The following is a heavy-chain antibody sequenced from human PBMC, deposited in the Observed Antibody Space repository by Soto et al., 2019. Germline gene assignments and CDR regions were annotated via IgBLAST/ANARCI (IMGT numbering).Heavy chain of an antibody. CDR2: IYYSGST. V-gene: IGHV4-61*01. CDR1: CGSVSSCSYC. CDR3: ARGRHIPQENWFDP. Sequence: SETLSLTGTVSCGSVSSCSYCWSWIRHPPGKGLEWIVYIYYSGSTNYNPSLKSRVTISVDTSKNQFSLKLSSVTAADTAVYYCARGRHIPQENWFDPWGQGTLVTVSS. J-gene: IGHJ5*02. D-gene: IGHD2-21*01.